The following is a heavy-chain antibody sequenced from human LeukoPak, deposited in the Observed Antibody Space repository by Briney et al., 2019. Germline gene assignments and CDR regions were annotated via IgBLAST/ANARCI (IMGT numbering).Heavy chain of an antibody. J-gene: IGHJ6*03. D-gene: IGHD6-13*01. V-gene: IGHV1-2*02. CDR3: ARDSSSLVRYYYYYMDV. CDR1: GYTFTGYY. CDR2: SNPNSGGT. Sequence: ASVKVSCTSSGYTFTGYYMHWVRHGPGQGLGCGGWSNPNSGGTNNAQKFQGRVTMTRDTSISTAYMELRRLRSDDTAVYYCARDSSSLVRYYYYYMDVWGKGTTVTVSS.